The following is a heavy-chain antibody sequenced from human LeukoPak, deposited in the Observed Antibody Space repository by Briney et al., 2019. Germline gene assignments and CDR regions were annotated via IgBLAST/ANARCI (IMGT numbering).Heavy chain of an antibody. Sequence: VGSLRLSSAPSRFTLSINYMCCVRQAPGERLGRGSVIYSGVSTSYAVSVKGRFTISRDNSKNTLDLQMNSLRAEDTAVYYCARHSISGAVAGYYFDYWGQGTLVTASS. D-gene: IGHD6-19*01. CDR3: ARHSISGAVAGYYFDY. CDR1: RFTLSINY. CDR2: IYSGVST. V-gene: IGHV3-53*01. J-gene: IGHJ4*02.